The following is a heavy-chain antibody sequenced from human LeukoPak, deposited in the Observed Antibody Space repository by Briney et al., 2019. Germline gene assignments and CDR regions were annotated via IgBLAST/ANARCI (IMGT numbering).Heavy chain of an antibody. Sequence: GASVKVSCKASGYTFTGYYMHWVRQAPGQGLEWMGIINPSGGSTSYAQKFQGRVTMTRDTSTSTVYMELSSLRSEDTAVYYCARDPYDILTGLGRNWFDPWGQGTLVTVSS. CDR3: ARDPYDILTGLGRNWFDP. J-gene: IGHJ5*02. CDR2: INPSGGST. V-gene: IGHV1-46*01. D-gene: IGHD3-9*01. CDR1: GYTFTGYY.